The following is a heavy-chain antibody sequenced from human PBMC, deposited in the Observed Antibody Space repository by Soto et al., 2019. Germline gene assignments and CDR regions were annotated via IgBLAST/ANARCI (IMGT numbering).Heavy chain of an antibody. CDR1: GYTFTSYY. CDR3: ARGVHHDSSGYYYFY. V-gene: IGHV1-46*01. CDR2: INPSGGST. J-gene: IGHJ4*02. D-gene: IGHD3-22*01. Sequence: QVQLVQSGAEVKKPGASVKVSCKASGYTFTSYYMHWVRQAPGQGLEWMGIINPSGGSTSYAQKFQGRVTITADESTSTAYMELRSLRSEDTAVYYCARGVHHDSSGYYYFYWGQGTLVTVSS.